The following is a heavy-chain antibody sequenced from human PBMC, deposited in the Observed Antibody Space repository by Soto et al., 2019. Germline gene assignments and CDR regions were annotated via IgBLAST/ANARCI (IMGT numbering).Heavy chain of an antibody. V-gene: IGHV4-31*03. J-gene: IGHJ6*02. CDR3: ARDPRMKLERRQSPEDYYYGMDV. CDR2: IYYSGST. D-gene: IGHD1-1*01. Sequence: SETLSLTCTVSGGSISSGGYYWSWIRQHPGKGLEWIGYIYYSGSTYYNPSLKSRVTISVDTSKNQFSLKLSSVTAADTAVYYCARDPRMKLERRQSPEDYYYGMDVWGQGTTVTVSS. CDR1: GGSISSGGYY.